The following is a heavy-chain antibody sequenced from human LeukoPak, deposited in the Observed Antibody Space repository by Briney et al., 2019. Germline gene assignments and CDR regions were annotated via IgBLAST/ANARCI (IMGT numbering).Heavy chain of an antibody. Sequence: KFQGRVTITRGTSASTAYMELSSLRSEDTAVYYCARDEGYDSSGYLFDYWGQGTLVTVSS. D-gene: IGHD3-22*01. CDR3: ARDEGYDSSGYLFDY. V-gene: IGHV1-3*01. J-gene: IGHJ4*02.